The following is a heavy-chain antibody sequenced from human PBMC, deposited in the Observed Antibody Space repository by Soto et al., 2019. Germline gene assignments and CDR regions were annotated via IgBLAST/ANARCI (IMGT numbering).Heavy chain of an antibody. CDR2: IYHSGST. CDR3: ARSYDSSGYYYYYGMEV. D-gene: IGHD3-22*01. V-gene: IGHV4-4*02. CDR1: GGSISSSNW. J-gene: IGHJ6*02. Sequence: SETLSLTCAVSGGSISSSNWWSWVRQPPGKGLEWIGEIYHSGSTNYNPSLKSRVTISVDKSKNQFSLKLSSVTAADTAVYYCARSYDSSGYYYYYGMEVWGQGTTVTVSS.